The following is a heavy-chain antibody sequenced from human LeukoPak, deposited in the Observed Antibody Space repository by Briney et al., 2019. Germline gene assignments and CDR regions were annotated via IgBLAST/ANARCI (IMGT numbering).Heavy chain of an antibody. CDR1: GFTFSSYE. CDR2: ISSSGSTI. V-gene: IGHV3-48*03. Sequence: GGSLRLSCAASGFTFSSYEMNWVRQAPGKGLEWVSYISSSGSTIYYADSVKGRFTISRDNAKNSLYLQMNSLRAEDTAVYYCARDDSSGWPGYFDYWGQGTLVTVSS. D-gene: IGHD6-25*01. J-gene: IGHJ4*02. CDR3: ARDDSSGWPGYFDY.